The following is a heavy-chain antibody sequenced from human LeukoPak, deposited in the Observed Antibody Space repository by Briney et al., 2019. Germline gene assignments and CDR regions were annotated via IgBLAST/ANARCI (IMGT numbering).Heavy chain of an antibody. CDR1: GFTFSSYG. D-gene: IGHD3-22*01. CDR3: AKGYYDSSGYYQDY. J-gene: IGHJ4*02. V-gene: IGHV3-30*02. Sequence: EGSLRLSCAASGFTFSSYGMHWVRQAPGKGLEWVAFIRYDGSNKYYADSVKGRFTISRDNSKNTLYLQMNSLRAEDTAVYYCAKGYYDSSGYYQDYWGQGTLVTVSS. CDR2: IRYDGSNK.